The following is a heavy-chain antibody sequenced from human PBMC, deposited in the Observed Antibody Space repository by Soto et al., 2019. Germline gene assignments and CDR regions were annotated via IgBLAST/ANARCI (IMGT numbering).Heavy chain of an antibody. CDR1: GGTFSSYA. J-gene: IGHJ4*02. CDR2: ISAYNANA. Sequence: ASVKVSCKASGGTFSSYAISWVRQAPGQGLEWMGRISAYNANANYAQKFQGRLTMTADTSTSTAYMELRSLRSDDTAVYYCARDNSYFDYWGQGTLVTVSS. V-gene: IGHV1-18*01. CDR3: ARDNSYFDY.